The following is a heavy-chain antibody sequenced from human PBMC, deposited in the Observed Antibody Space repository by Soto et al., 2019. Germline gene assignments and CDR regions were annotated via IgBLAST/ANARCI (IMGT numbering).Heavy chain of an antibody. Sequence: EVQLVESGGDLVQPGGSLRLSCAASGFSFSTFWMHWVRQAPGKGLVWFSRINPEETTTTYADSVRGRFTISRDNAKNTLYLQMNSLRADDTAVYYCARGGLEPVDYWGQGTLVTVFS. CDR2: INPEETTT. CDR3: ARGGLEPVDY. J-gene: IGHJ4*02. D-gene: IGHD2-2*01. V-gene: IGHV3-74*01. CDR1: GFSFSTFW.